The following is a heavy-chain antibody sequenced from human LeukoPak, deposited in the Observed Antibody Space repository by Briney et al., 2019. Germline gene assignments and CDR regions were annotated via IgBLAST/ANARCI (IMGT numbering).Heavy chain of an antibody. V-gene: IGHV3-7*01. CDR1: GFTFSGFW. D-gene: IGHD1-26*01. Sequence: PGGSLRLSCAASGFTFSGFWMSWVRQAPGKGLEWVANIKEDGSEKYYVDSVKGRFTISRDNAKNSLYLQMNSLRAEDTAVYFCARDIGGATRYYFDYWGQETLVTVSS. CDR2: IKEDGSEK. J-gene: IGHJ4*02. CDR3: ARDIGGATRYYFDY.